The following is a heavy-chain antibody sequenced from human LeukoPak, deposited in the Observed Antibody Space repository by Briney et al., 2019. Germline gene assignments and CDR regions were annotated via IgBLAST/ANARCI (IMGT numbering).Heavy chain of an antibody. CDR2: MHPNSGGT. J-gene: IGHJ4*02. CDR3: ARDWGIQQWPPSYFDY. CDR1: GYTFTDYY. V-gene: IGHV1-2*02. Sequence: ASVKVSCKASGYTFTDYYMHWLRQAPGQGLEWMGWMHPNSGGTNYAQKFQGRVTMTRDTSTSTVYMELTSLRSEDTAMYYCARDWGIQQWPPSYFDYWGQGTLVTVSS. D-gene: IGHD5-18*01.